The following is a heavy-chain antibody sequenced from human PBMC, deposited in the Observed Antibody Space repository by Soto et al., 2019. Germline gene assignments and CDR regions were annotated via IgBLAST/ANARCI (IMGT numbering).Heavy chain of an antibody. CDR1: GYIFINYY. CDR2: FNTESGST. V-gene: IGHV1-46*04. D-gene: IGHD6-25*01. J-gene: IGHJ4*02. Sequence: QVQLVQSGAEVKKPGASVKLSCKTSGYIFINYYIRWVRQAPGQGLEWVAIFNTESGSTNYAQRWQGRVTVTSDTSTGTVYMELGSLIPKDPAVYYCARDRAAADYWGQRTLVTVSS. CDR3: ARDRAAADY.